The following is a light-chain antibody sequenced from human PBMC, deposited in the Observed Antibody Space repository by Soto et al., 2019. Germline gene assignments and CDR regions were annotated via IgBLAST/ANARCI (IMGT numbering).Light chain of an antibody. V-gene: IGKV4-1*01. Sequence: DIVMTQSTDSLAVSLGERASINCKSSQSVLYSSNNKNYLAWYQQKPGQPPKLLIYWASTRESGVPDRISGSGSGTDFTLTISSLQAEDVAVYYCQQYYSTPQTFGQGTNVEIK. CDR2: WAS. CDR3: QQYYSTPQT. CDR1: QSVLYSSNNKNY. J-gene: IGKJ1*01.